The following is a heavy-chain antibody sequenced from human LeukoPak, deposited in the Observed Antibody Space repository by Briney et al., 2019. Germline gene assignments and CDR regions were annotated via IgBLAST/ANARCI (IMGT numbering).Heavy chain of an antibody. CDR2: IKQDGSEK. CDR3: ARDSRGGSGSYDY. V-gene: IGHV3-7*01. J-gene: IGHJ4*02. Sequence: GGSLRLSCAASGFTFSSYWMSWVRQAPGKGLEWVANIKQDGSEKYYVDSVKGRFTISRDNAKNSLYLQMNSLRAEDTAVYYCARDSRGGSGSYDYWGQGTLVTVSS. CDR1: GFTFSSYW. D-gene: IGHD3-10*01.